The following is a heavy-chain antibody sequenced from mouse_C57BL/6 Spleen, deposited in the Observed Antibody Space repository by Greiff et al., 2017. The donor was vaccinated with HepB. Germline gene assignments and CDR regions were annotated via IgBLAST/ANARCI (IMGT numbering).Heavy chain of an antibody. CDR2: IHPASGST. CDR1: GYTFTSYW. CDR3: ARSPYGSRGGDYFDY. J-gene: IGHJ2*01. Sequence: QVQLQQPGAELVKPGASVKLSCKASGYTFTSYWMHWVKQRPGQGLEWIGMIHPASGSTNYNENFKSKATLTVDKSSSTAYMQLSSLTSEDSAVSYCARSPYGSRGGDYFDYWGQGTTLTVSS. D-gene: IGHD1-1*01. V-gene: IGHV1-64*01.